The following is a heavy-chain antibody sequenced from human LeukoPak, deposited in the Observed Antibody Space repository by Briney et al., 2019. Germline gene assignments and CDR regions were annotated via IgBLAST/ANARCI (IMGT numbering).Heavy chain of an antibody. CDR2: ISGNYGST. D-gene: IGHD2-21*02. V-gene: IGHV3-23*01. CDR1: GFTFSSNA. J-gene: IGHJ3*01. CDR3: AKVVLLLTASDAFDF. Sequence: GGSLRLSCAASGFTFSSNAMSWVRQAPGKGLEWVSAISGNYGSTYYADSVKGRFTISRDNFKNTVFLRMNSLRAEDTAVYYCAKVVLLLTASDAFDFWGQGTKVTVSS.